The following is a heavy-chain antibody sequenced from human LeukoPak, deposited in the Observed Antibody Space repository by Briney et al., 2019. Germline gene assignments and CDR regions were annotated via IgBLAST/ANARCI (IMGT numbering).Heavy chain of an antibody. D-gene: IGHD2-2*01. CDR1: GGTFSSYA. J-gene: IGHJ5*02. CDR2: IIPIFGIA. V-gene: IGHV1-69*04. Sequence: TVKVSCKASGGTFSSYAISWVRQAPGQGLEWMGRIIPIFGIANYAQKFQGRVTITADKSTSTAYMELSSLRSEDTAVYYCARGGRSTSTSSLNWFDPWGQGTLVTVSS. CDR3: ARGGRSTSTSSLNWFDP.